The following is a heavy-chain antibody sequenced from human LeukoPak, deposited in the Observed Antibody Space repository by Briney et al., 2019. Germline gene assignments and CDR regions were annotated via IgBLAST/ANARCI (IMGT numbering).Heavy chain of an antibody. CDR1: GYTFTDNY. J-gene: IGHJ4*02. V-gene: IGHV1-46*01. CDR3: ARDQEGFDY. Sequence: GSVKVSCTASGYTFTDNYLHWVRQAPGQGLEWMGMIYPRDGSTSYAQNFQGRVTVTRDTSTTTVHMELRGLRSEDTAVYYCARDQEGFDYWGQGTVVTVSS. CDR2: IYPRDGST.